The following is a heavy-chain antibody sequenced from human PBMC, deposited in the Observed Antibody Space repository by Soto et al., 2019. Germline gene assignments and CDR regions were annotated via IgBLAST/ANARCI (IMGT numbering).Heavy chain of an antibody. CDR3: ARSLVNGTYEAFDI. Sequence: PGESLKISCKGSGYNFNRYWIGWVRQMPGKGLEWMGVIYPGDSDTRYSQSLQGQVTISADKSSSAAYLQWSSLQASDTATYYCARSLVNGTYEAFDIWGQGTMVTVSS. CDR2: IYPGDSDT. V-gene: IGHV5-51*01. D-gene: IGHD6-13*01. J-gene: IGHJ3*02. CDR1: GYNFNRYW.